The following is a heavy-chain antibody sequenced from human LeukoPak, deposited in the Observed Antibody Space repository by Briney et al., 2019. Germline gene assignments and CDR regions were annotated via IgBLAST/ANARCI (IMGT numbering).Heavy chain of an antibody. CDR3: AKGGKWDVTPFDY. V-gene: IGHV3-23*01. J-gene: IGHJ4*02. CDR1: GFTFTSYS. Sequence: GGFLRLSCAASGFTFTSYSMNWVCQAPGKGLGWVSTISGGGGSTYYADSVKGRFTISRDNSKNTLYLQVNSLRAEDTAVYYCAKGGKWDVTPFDYWGQGTLVTVSS. CDR2: ISGGGGST. D-gene: IGHD1-26*01.